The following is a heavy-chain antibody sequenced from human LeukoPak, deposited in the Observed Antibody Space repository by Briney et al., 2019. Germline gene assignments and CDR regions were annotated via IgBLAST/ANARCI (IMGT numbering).Heavy chain of an antibody. D-gene: IGHD2/OR15-2a*01. CDR2: VYYTGST. V-gene: IGHV4-59*08. CDR3: ARSGDEYDSTGFDH. J-gene: IGHJ4*02. CDR1: GGSFSTYY. Sequence: SETLSLTCSISGGSFSTYYWTWVRQPPRKSLEWIGCVYYTGSTVYNPSLRSRLALSIDTSNNQFSLKLNSVTAADTAVYFCARSGDEYDSTGFDHWGQGILVTVSS.